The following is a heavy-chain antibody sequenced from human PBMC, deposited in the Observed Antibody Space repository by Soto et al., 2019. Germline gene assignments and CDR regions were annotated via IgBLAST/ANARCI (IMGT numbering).Heavy chain of an antibody. V-gene: IGHV3-33*01. CDR2: IGHVGNAI. J-gene: IGHJ4*02. CDR1: GFTFSGYG. D-gene: IGHD2-8*01. Sequence: QVRLVESGGGVVQPGESLTLSCAAAGFTFSGYGMHWVRQAPGKGLEWVAVIGHVGNAIVFADSVRGRFTISRDNSKNTLSLHMDSLIAEDTAVYYCARDLETNKYFDNRGQGTLVTVSS. CDR3: ARDLETNKYFDN.